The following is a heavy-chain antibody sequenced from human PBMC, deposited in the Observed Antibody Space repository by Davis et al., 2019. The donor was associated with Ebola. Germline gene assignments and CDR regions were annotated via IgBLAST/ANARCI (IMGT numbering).Heavy chain of an antibody. Sequence: GESLKISCTGSGYSFTSYWIGWVRQMPGKGLEWMGIIYPGDPDTSYSPSFQGQVTISADKSINTAYLHWISLRSSDTAMLYCVRPGSSGYVPYYSGLAVWGQGTSVAVSS. V-gene: IGHV5-51*01. J-gene: IGHJ6*02. CDR2: IYPGDPDT. CDR3: VRPGSSGYVPYYSGLAV. D-gene: IGHD3-10*02. CDR1: GYSFTSYW.